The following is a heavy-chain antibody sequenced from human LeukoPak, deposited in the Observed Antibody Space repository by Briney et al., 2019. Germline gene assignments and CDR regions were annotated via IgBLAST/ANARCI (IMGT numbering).Heavy chain of an antibody. CDR3: ARVEEEGDYYDSSGYYFDY. CDR1: GGPFSGYY. V-gene: IGHV4-34*01. Sequence: KASETLSLTCAVYGGPFSGYYWSWIRQPPGKGLEWIGEINHSGSTNYNPSLKSRVTISVDTSKNQFSLKLSSVTAADTAVYYCARVEEEGDYYDSSGYYFDYWGQGTLVTVSS. CDR2: INHSGST. D-gene: IGHD3-22*01. J-gene: IGHJ4*02.